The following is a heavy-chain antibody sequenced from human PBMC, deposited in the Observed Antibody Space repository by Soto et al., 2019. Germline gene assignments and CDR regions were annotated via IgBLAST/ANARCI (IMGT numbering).Heavy chain of an antibody. CDR3: ARASTYNWNYDDY. D-gene: IGHD1-7*01. J-gene: IGHJ4*02. CDR2: ISSSSSTI. CDR1: GFTFSSYS. Sequence: GSLRLSCAASGFTFSSYSMNWVRQAPGKGLEWVSYISSSSSTIYYADSVKGRFTISRDNAKNSLYLQMNSLRAEDTAVYYCARASTYNWNYDDYWGQGTLVTVSS. V-gene: IGHV3-48*01.